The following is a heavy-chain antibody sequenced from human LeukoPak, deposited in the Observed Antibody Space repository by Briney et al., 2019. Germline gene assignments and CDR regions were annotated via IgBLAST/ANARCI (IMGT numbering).Heavy chain of an antibody. J-gene: IGHJ6*03. V-gene: IGHV1-46*03. CDR2: INPSGGST. CDR1: GYTFTSYY. Sequence: GASVKVSCKASGYTFTSYYMHWVRQAPGQGLEWMGIINPSGGSTSYAQKFQGRVTMTRDTSTSTVYMELSSLRSEDTAVYYCARDLRITGTTTLYYYYMDVWGKGTTVTVSS. CDR3: ARDLRITGTTTLYYYYMDV. D-gene: IGHD1-7*01.